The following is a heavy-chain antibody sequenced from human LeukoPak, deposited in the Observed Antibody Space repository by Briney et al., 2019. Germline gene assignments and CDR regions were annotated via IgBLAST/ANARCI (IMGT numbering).Heavy chain of an antibody. D-gene: IGHD3-9*01. V-gene: IGHV1-2*02. J-gene: IGHJ4*02. Sequence: ASVKVSCKASGGTFSSYAISWVRQAPGQGLEWMGWINPNSGGTNYAQKFQGRVTMTRDTSISTAYMELSRLTSDDTAVYYCARGDHYDVLTGFQTPSHLSDYWGQGTLVTVSS. CDR2: INPNSGGT. CDR1: GGTFSSYA. CDR3: ARGDHYDVLTGFQTPSHLSDY.